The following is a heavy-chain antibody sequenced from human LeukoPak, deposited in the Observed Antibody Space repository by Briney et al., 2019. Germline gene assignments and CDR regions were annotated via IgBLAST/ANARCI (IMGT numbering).Heavy chain of an antibody. J-gene: IGHJ4*02. CDR2: IVPNNGDT. CDR3: ARDEGRGGDLGY. V-gene: IGHV1-2*02. Sequence: ASVKVSCKASGYTFTVYYIHWVRQAPGQGLEWMGWIVPNNGDTHYAQKFQGRVTMTRDTPISTAYMELSRLTSDDTAVYFCARDEGRGGDLGYWGQGTLVSVSS. CDR1: GYTFTVYY. D-gene: IGHD3-10*01.